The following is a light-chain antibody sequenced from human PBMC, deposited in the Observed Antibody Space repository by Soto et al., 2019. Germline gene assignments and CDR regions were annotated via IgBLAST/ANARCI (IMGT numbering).Light chain of an antibody. CDR2: EDD. CDR3: GTWDSSLSAGI. CDR1: SSNIGNNY. J-gene: IGLJ2*01. V-gene: IGLV1-51*02. Sequence: VLTQPPSVSAAPGQRVTISCSGSSSNIGNNYVSWYRQFPGTAPKLLICEDDKRPPGIPDRFSGSKSGSSATLAITGIQTGDEADYYCGTWDSSLSAGIFGGGTKVTVL.